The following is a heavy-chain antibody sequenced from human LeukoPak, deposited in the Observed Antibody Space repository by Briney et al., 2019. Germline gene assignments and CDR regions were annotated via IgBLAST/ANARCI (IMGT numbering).Heavy chain of an antibody. Sequence: GGSLRLSCAASGFTVSSNYMSWVRQAPGKGLEWVSVIYSGGRTYYADSVKGRFTISRDNSKNTVYLQMNSLRAEDTAVYYCAKAVSGTYSRFDYWGQGTLVTVSS. CDR1: GFTVSSNY. V-gene: IGHV3-53*01. CDR2: IYSGGRT. D-gene: IGHD1-26*01. J-gene: IGHJ4*02. CDR3: AKAVSGTYSRFDY.